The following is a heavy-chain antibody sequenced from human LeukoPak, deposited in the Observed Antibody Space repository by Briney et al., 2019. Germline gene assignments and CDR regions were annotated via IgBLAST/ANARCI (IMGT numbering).Heavy chain of an antibody. Sequence: PGGSLRLSCAASGFTMNNFGMHWVRQAPGKGLEWVAVIWNDGSQKHYIDSVKGRFTISRENSMNTLSLQMNGLRVEDTGVYYCVKGAGGDYNFEDSFYFESWGQGTLVTVSS. CDR1: GFTMNNFG. CDR2: IWNDGSQK. CDR3: VKGAGGDYNFEDSFYFES. D-gene: IGHD4-17*01. V-gene: IGHV3-33*06. J-gene: IGHJ4*02.